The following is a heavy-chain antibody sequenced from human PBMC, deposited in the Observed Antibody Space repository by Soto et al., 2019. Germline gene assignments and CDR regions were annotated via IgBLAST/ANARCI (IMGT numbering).Heavy chain of an antibody. CDR2: INPGGGST. V-gene: IGHV1-46*01. J-gene: IGHJ6*03. D-gene: IGHD3-3*01. CDR1: GYTFTSYY. CDR3: ARDSPDSFWSGKTGYYYYYYMDV. Sequence: ASVKVSCKASGYTFTSYYMHWVRQAPGQGLEWMGIINPGGGSTNYAQKLQGRVTMTRDTSASTAYMELSSLRSEDTAVYYCARDSPDSFWSGKTGYYYYYYMDVWGKGTTVTVSS.